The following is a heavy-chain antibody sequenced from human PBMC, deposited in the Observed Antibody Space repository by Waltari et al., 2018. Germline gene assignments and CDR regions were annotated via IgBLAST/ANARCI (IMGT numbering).Heavy chain of an antibody. Sequence: EVQLVESGGGLVKPGGSLRLSCAASGFTFSSYSMNWVRQAPGKGLEWVSSISSSSSYIYYADSVKGRFTISRDNAKNSLYLQMNSLRAEDTAVYYCARDQWLVRGGVDYWGQGTLVTVSS. CDR3: ARDQWLVRGGVDY. CDR1: GFTFSSYS. D-gene: IGHD6-19*01. V-gene: IGHV3-21*01. CDR2: ISSSSSYI. J-gene: IGHJ4*02.